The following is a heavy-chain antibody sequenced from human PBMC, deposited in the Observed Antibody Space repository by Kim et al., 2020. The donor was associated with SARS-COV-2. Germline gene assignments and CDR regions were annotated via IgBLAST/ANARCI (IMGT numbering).Heavy chain of an antibody. CDR3: ANEGRNIVVVPAASDH. D-gene: IGHD2-2*01. J-gene: IGHJ4*02. Sequence: SCKGRFTISRDNSKTPLYLQMNSLRAEDTAVYYCANEGRNIVVVPAASDHWGQGTLVTLSS. V-gene: IGHV3-23*01.